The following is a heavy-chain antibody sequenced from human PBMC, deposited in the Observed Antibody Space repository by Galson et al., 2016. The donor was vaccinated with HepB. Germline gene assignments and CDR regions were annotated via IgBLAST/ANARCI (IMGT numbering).Heavy chain of an antibody. CDR1: GFTFSTYG. CDR2: IWYDGSEK. Sequence: SLRLSCAASGFTFSTYGMHWVRQAPGKGLEWVAVIWYDGSEKYYADSVKGRFTISRDNSKNSMYLQMNRLRAEDTAVYYCAKKWSYGDYSFFDYWGQGTLVTVSS. V-gene: IGHV3-33*06. J-gene: IGHJ4*02. CDR3: AKKWSYGDYSFFDY. D-gene: IGHD4-17*01.